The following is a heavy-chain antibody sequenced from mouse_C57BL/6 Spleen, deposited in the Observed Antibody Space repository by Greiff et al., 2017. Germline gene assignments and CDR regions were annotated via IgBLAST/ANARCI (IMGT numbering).Heavy chain of an antibody. CDR1: GYSITSGYY. CDR3: ARGGSYDYDLAWFAY. D-gene: IGHD2-4*01. CDR2: ISYDGSN. V-gene: IGHV3-6*01. Sequence: VQLQQSGPGLVKPSQSLSLTCSVTGYSITSGYYWNWIRQFPGNKLEWMGYISYDGSNNYNPSLKNRISITRDTSKNQFFLKLNSVTTEDTATYYCARGGSYDYDLAWFAYWGQGTLVTVSA. J-gene: IGHJ3*01.